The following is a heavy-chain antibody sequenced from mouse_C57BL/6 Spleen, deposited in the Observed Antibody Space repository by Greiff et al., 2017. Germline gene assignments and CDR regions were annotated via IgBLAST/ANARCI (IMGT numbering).Heavy chain of an antibody. D-gene: IGHD2-10*01. CDR2: INPGSGGT. Sequence: QVQLKQSGAELVRPGTSVKVSCKASGYAFTNYLIEWVKQRPGQGLEWIGVINPGSGGTNYNEKFKGKATLTADKSSSTAYMQLSSLTSEDSAVYFCARGTYSYAMDYWGQGTSVTVSS. J-gene: IGHJ4*01. CDR1: GYAFTNYL. CDR3: ARGTYSYAMDY. V-gene: IGHV1-54*01.